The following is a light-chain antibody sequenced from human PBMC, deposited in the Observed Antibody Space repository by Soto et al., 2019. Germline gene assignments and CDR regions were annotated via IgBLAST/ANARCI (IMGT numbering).Light chain of an antibody. CDR2: DVS. V-gene: IGLV2-11*01. CDR3: CSYATTFYV. CDR1: TIDVDSSNY. J-gene: IGLJ1*01. Sequence: QSVLTQPRSVSGSPGQSVTISCTGPTIDVDSSNYVSWYQQHPGKAPKLMIYDVSERPSGVPDRFSGSKSGSTASLTISGLQDEDEADYYCCSYATTFYVFGSGTKLTVL.